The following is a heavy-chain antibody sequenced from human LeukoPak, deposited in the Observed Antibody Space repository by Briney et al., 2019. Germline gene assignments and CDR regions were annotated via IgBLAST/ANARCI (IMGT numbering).Heavy chain of an antibody. Sequence: GGSLRLSCAASGVTVSSNYRSWVRQAPGKGLEWVGVIYSGGSTYYADSVKGRFTISRDNSKNTPYLQMNSLRAEDTAVYYCARDLSEAVAGTGMRYWGQGTLVTVSS. CDR3: ARDLSEAVAGTGMRY. D-gene: IGHD6-19*01. V-gene: IGHV3-66*01. CDR1: GVTVSSNY. CDR2: IYSGGST. J-gene: IGHJ4*02.